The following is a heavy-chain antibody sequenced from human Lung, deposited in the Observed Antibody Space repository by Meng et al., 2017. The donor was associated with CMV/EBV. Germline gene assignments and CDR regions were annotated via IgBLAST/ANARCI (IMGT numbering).Heavy chain of an antibody. Sequence: GEXXKISCAASGFTFGSHSMNWVRQAPGKGLEWVSSITGDSTYKHYADSLKGRFTISRDNAKNSLYLQMNSLRAEDTAVYYCARDSDDYDFWSAYYTDAFDFWGQGTMVTVSS. V-gene: IGHV3-21*01. J-gene: IGHJ3*01. CDR3: ARDSDDYDFWSAYYTDAFDF. CDR2: ITGDSTYK. D-gene: IGHD3-3*01. CDR1: GFTFGSHS.